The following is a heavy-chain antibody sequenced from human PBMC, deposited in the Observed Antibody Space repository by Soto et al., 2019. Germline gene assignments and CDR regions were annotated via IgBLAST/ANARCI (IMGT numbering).Heavy chain of an antibody. V-gene: IGHV1-69*02. CDR2: IIPILGIA. D-gene: IGHD5-12*01. Sequence: QVQLVQSGAEVKKPGSSVKVSCKASGGTFSSYTIGWVRQAPGQGLEWMGRIIPILGIANYAQKFQGRVTSNADKATSTAYMELSSLRSEDTAVYYCARLDGYKGDYWGQGTLVTVSS. CDR3: ARLDGYKGDY. J-gene: IGHJ4*02. CDR1: GGTFSSYT.